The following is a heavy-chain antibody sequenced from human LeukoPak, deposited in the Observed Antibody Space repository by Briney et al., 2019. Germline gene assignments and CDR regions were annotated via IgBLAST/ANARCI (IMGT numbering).Heavy chain of an antibody. D-gene: IGHD2-2*02. CDR3: ARGCSSSSCYTAPLSNWFDP. V-gene: IGHV1-69*13. J-gene: IGHJ5*02. CDR2: IIPIFGTA. Sequence: SVKVSCKASGGTLSSYAISWVRQAPGQGLEWMGGIIPIFGTANYARKFQGRVTITADESTSTAYMELSSLRSEDTAVYYCARGCSSSSCYTAPLSNWFDPWGQGTLVTVSS. CDR1: GGTLSSYA.